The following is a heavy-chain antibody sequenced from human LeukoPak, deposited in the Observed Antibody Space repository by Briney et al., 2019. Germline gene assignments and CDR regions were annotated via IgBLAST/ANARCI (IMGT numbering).Heavy chain of an antibody. Sequence: SETLSLTCTVSGGSISSYYWSWIRQPPGKGLEWIGYIYYSGSTNYNPSLKSRVTISVDTSKNQFSLKLSSVTAADTAVYYCARGGITMVRGVIIGPKAGWFDPWGQGTQVTVSS. J-gene: IGHJ5*02. CDR3: ARGGITMVRGVIIGPKAGWFDP. CDR2: IYYSGST. V-gene: IGHV4-59*01. D-gene: IGHD3-10*01. CDR1: GGSISSYY.